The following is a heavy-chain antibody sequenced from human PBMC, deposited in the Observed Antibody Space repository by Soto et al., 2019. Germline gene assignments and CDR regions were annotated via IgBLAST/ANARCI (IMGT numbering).Heavy chain of an antibody. CDR3: ARELGYCSGGSCYSFDY. CDR1: GFTFSSYG. V-gene: IGHV3-33*01. CDR2: IWYDGSNK. D-gene: IGHD2-15*01. J-gene: IGHJ4*02. Sequence: GGSLRLSCAASGFTFSSYGMHWVRQAPGKGLEWVAVIWYDGSNKYYADSVKGRFTISRDNSKNTLYLQMNSLRAEDTAVYYCARELGYCSGGSCYSFDYWGQGTLVTVSS.